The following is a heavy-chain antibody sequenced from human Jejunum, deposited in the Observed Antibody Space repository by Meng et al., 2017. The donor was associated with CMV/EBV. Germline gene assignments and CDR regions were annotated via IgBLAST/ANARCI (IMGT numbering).Heavy chain of an antibody. J-gene: IGHJ4*02. D-gene: IGHD3-16*01. CDR1: YW. V-gene: IGHV3-74*01. CDR2: IDSDESDT. Sequence: YWMHWVRQAPGKGLVWVARIDSDESDTSDESKTRYADSVKGRFTTSRDNAKNTLYLQLNSLRVDDTAVYYCVRMFEGGTFGLRYWGQGTLVTVSS. CDR3: VRMFEGGTFGLRY.